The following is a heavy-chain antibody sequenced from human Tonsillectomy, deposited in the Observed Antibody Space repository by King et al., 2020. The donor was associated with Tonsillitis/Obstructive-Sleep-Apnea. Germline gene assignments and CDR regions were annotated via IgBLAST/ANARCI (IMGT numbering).Heavy chain of an antibody. D-gene: IGHD3-3*01. CDR1: GFSLSTGGVG. J-gene: IGHJ3*02. Sequence: ITLKESGPTLVKPTQTLTLTCTFSGFSLSTGGVGVGWIRQPPGKALEWLALIYWDDDKRYSPSLKSRLTITKDTSKNQVVLTMNNMDPVDTPTYYFARGTYDSDTFDICGQGTMVTVSS. CDR3: ARGTYDSDTFDI. V-gene: IGHV2-5*02. CDR2: IYWDDDK.